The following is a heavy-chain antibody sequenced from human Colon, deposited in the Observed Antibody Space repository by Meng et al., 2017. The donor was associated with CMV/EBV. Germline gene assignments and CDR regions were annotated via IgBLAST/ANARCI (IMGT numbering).Heavy chain of an antibody. J-gene: IGHJ4*02. V-gene: IGHV1-46*01. D-gene: IGHD1-26*01. CDR3: ARGGSGRFPDYDY. CDR2: IIPSDGTT. Sequence: ASVNVSCKTSGYTFTTYFMHWVRQAPGQGLEWVGVIIPSDGTTTYAQKFQGRVAMTRDTSTKTLYLALSGLRSDDTAVYYCARGGSGRFPDYDYWGQGSLVTVSS. CDR1: GYTFTTYF.